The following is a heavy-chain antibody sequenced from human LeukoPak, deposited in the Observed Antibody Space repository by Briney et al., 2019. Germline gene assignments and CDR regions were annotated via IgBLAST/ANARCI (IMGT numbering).Heavy chain of an antibody. J-gene: IGHJ6*03. CDR1: GGSISSGSYY. Sequence: PSETLSLTCTVSGGSISSGSYYWSWIRQPAGKGLEWIGRIYTSGSTNYNPSLKSRVTISVDTSKNQFSLKLSSVTAADTAVYYCARETVAGPYYYYYVDVWGKGTTVTISS. D-gene: IGHD6-19*01. CDR2: IYTSGST. V-gene: IGHV4-61*02. CDR3: ARETVAGPYYYYYVDV.